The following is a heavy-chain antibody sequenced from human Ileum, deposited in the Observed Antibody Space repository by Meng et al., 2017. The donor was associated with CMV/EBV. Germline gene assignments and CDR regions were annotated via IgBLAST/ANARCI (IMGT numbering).Heavy chain of an antibody. CDR2: INTDGSAT. CDR3: ARKNSGADFDY. Sequence: CAGSGFTFSRNWMNWVRQPPGKGLVWVSRINTDGSATDYEDSVEGRFTISRDNAKNTLYLQMNSLRAEDTAVYYCARKNSGADFDYWGQGTLVTVSS. V-gene: IGHV3-74*01. CDR1: GFTFSRNW. J-gene: IGHJ4*02. D-gene: IGHD6-19*01.